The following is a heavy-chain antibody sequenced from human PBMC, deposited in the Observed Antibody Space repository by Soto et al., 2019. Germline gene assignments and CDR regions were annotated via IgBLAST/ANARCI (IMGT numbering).Heavy chain of an antibody. J-gene: IGHJ6*02. CDR3: ANLYCSGGSCYKYYYYYYGMDV. Sequence: GGSLRLSCAASGFTFSSYAMSWVRQAPGKGLEWVSAISGSGGSTYYADSVKGRFTISRDNSKNTLYLQMNSLRAEDTAVYYCANLYCSGGSCYKYYYYYYGMDVWGQGTTVTVSS. CDR2: ISGSGGST. D-gene: IGHD2-15*01. V-gene: IGHV3-23*01. CDR1: GFTFSSYA.